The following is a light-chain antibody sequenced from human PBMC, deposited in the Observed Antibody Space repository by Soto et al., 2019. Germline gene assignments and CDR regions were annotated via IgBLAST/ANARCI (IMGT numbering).Light chain of an antibody. CDR2: GAS. CDR1: QSVSSSY. Sequence: EIVLTQSPGTLSLSPGERATLSCRASQSVSSSYLAWYQQKPGQAPRLLIYGASSRATGIPDRFSGSGSGTDFTLTISRLEPEDFAVYYCQQYGRSPRGTFGQGTKVDIK. CDR3: QQYGRSPRGT. J-gene: IGKJ1*01. V-gene: IGKV3-20*01.